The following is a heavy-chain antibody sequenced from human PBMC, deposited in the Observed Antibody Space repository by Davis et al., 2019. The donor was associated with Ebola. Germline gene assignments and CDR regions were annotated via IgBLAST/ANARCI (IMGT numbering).Heavy chain of an antibody. V-gene: IGHV5-51*01. D-gene: IGHD6-13*01. CDR2: IYPGDSDT. J-gene: IGHJ4*02. Sequence: GESPKTSRNGSGNSFTSYWIAWVRPMPVQGLEWMGIIYPGDSDTRYSPSFQGQVTISADKSISTAYLQWSSLKASDTAMYYCARPRGIEAAADYWGQGTLVTVSS. CDR3: ARPRGIEAAADY. CDR1: GNSFTSYW.